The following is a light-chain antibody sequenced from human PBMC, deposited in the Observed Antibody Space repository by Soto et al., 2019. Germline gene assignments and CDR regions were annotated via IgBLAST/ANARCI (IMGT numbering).Light chain of an antibody. CDR2: DAS. V-gene: IGKV3-15*01. CDR3: QQYNNWPPET. J-gene: IGKJ1*01. CDR1: QSVSIN. Sequence: VMTQSPATLSVSPGDSATLSCRGSQSVSINLAWYQQQPGQATSILMYDASTRATGIPARFIGSGSWTEFTLTISSLQSEDFAVYYCQQYNNWPPETCGQGTQVDIK.